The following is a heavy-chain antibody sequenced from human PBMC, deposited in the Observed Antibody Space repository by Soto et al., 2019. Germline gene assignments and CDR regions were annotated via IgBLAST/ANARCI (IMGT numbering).Heavy chain of an antibody. CDR2: INWNGGST. CDR1: GFTFDDYG. D-gene: IGHD4-17*01. Sequence: GGSLRLSCAASGFTFDDYGMSWVRQAPGKGLEWVSGINWNGGSTGYADSVKGRFTISRDNAKNSLYLQMNSLRAEDTALYHCARTYGDYEVGYFDYWGQGTLVTVSS. CDR3: ARTYGDYEVGYFDY. J-gene: IGHJ4*02. V-gene: IGHV3-20*01.